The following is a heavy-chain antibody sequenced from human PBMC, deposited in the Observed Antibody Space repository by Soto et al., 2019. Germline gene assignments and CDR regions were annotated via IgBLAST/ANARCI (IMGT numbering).Heavy chain of an antibody. V-gene: IGHV3-21*01. CDR1: GFTFSSYS. D-gene: IGHD2-21*02. CDR2: ISSSSSYI. J-gene: IGHJ6*02. Sequence: EVQLVESGGGLVKPGGSLRLSCAASGFTFSSYSMNWVRQAPGKGLEWVSSISSSSSYIYYADSVKGRFTISRDNAKNSLYLQMKSLRAEDTAVYYCARGAWGGDSYGMDVWGQGTTVTVSS. CDR3: ARGAWGGDSYGMDV.